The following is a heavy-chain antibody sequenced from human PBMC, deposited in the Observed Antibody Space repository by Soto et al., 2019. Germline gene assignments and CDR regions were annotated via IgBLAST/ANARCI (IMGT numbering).Heavy chain of an antibody. CDR2: IYYSGST. Sequence: QVQLQESGPGLVKPSETLSLTCTVSGGSISSYYWSWIRQPPGKGLEWIGYIYYSGSTNYNPSLKSRVSITVDTSKNQFSLKLSSVTAADTAVYYCARELAAAGTQGGFDIWGQGTMVTVSS. CDR1: GGSISSYY. D-gene: IGHD6-13*01. CDR3: ARELAAAGTQGGFDI. V-gene: IGHV4-59*01. J-gene: IGHJ3*02.